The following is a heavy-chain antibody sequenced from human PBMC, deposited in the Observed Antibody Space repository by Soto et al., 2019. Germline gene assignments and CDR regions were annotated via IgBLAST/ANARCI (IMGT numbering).Heavy chain of an antibody. Sequence: PSETLSLTCSVSGGSVSNKTYYWSCTRQXPGKRLEWIGYVYYSGTTNYNPSLKSRVTISVDLSKHQFSLRLSSLTTADTALYYCARTTAVPNTLRSRYFXXXWGQGTXXTVSS. CDR2: VYYSGTT. V-gene: IGHV4-61*01. J-gene: IGHJ4*02. D-gene: IGHD4-17*01. CDR1: GGSVSNKTYY. CDR3: ARTTAVPNTLRSRYFXXX.